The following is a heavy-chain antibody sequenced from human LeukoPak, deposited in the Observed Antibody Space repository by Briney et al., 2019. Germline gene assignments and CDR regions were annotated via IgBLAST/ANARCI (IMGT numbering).Heavy chain of an antibody. CDR1: GYSFTSYW. V-gene: IGHV5-51*01. CDR2: IYPGDSDT. D-gene: IGHD3-22*01. Sequence: GESLKISCKGSGYSFTSYWIGWVRQMPGKGLEWMGIIYPGDSDTRYSPSFQGQVTISADKSISTAYLQWSSLKASDTAMYYCARLSYYDSSGHPLEDYWGQGTLVTVSS. J-gene: IGHJ4*02. CDR3: ARLSYYDSSGHPLEDY.